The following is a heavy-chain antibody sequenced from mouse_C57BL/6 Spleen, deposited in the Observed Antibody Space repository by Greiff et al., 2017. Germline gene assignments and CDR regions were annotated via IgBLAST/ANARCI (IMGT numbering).Heavy chain of an antibody. Sequence: VQLQQSGAELVRPGASVKLSCTASGFNIKDDYMHWVKQRPEQGLEWIGWIDPANGDTEDASKFQGKATITADTSSHTAYLQLSSLTSEDTAVYYCTQIYYAAYWGQGTLVTVSA. CDR1: GFNIKDDY. D-gene: IGHD2-1*01. CDR3: TQIYYAAY. CDR2: IDPANGDT. J-gene: IGHJ3*01. V-gene: IGHV14-4*01.